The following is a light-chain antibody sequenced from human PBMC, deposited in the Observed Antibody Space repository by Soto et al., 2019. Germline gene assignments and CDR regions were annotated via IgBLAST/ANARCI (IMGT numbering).Light chain of an antibody. CDR2: EVS. V-gene: IGKV1-5*01. CDR3: QQYRTYPGT. CDR1: QSIGSW. Sequence: DIQMTQSPSTLSASVGDRVTITCRASQSIGSWLAWYQQKPGKAPNLLVYEVSNLQSGVPPRFSGSGSGTEFTLAISSLQADDFAIYYCQQYRTYPGTFGGGTKVEI. J-gene: IGKJ4*01.